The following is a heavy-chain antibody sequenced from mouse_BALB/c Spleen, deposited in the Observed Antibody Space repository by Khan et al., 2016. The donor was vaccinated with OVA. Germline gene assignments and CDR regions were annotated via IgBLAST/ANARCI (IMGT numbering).Heavy chain of an antibody. Sequence: EVQLQESGPSLVKPSQTLSLTCSVTGDSITSGYWTWIRKFPGNELEYLGYIIYTGDTYYNPSLKSRISITRHSSKNQYYLQLSSVHSADTATYFCARATYRYAFAYWGQGTLVTVSA. J-gene: IGHJ3*01. CDR2: IIYTGDT. V-gene: IGHV3-8*02. CDR1: GDSITSGY. D-gene: IGHD2-14*01. CDR3: ARATYRYAFAY.